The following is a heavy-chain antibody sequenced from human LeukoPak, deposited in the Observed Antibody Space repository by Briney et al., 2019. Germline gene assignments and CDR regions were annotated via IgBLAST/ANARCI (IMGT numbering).Heavy chain of an antibody. CDR3: ARSSGDGYYYFDY. D-gene: IGHD5-24*01. CDR1: GGTFSSYA. J-gene: IGHJ4*02. V-gene: IGHV1-69*04. CDR2: IIPILGIA. Sequence: SVKVSCKASGGTFSSYAISWVRQAPGQGLEWMGRIIPILGIANYAQKFQGRVTITADKSTSTAYMELSSLRSEDTAVYNCARSSGDGYYYFDYWGQGTLVTVSS.